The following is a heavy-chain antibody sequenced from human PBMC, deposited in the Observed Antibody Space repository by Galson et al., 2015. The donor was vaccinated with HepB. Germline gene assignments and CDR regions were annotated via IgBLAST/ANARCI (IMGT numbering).Heavy chain of an antibody. D-gene: IGHD5-12*01. J-gene: IGHJ3*02. CDR3: APWDMGYSAYDSDAFDM. Sequence: SLRLSCAASGFTFSSYAMNWVRQAPGKGLEWVSCISSSGSYIYYADSVKGRFTISRDNAENSLYLQMNSLRAEDTAVYYCAPWDMGYSAYDSDAFDMWGQGTMVTVSS. V-gene: IGHV3-21*01. CDR1: GFTFSSYA. CDR2: ISSSGSYI.